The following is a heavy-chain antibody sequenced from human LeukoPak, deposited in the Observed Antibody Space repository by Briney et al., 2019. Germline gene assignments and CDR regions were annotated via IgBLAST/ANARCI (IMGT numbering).Heavy chain of an antibody. CDR1: GFTFSSDW. D-gene: IGHD1-26*01. V-gene: IGHV3-74*01. Sequence: GGSLRLSWAASGFTFSSDWMHWVRQAPGQGLVWVSRINPAGSSTNYADSAKGRFTISRDNAMNTLYLHLNSLRAEDTAVYYCARGVRGSYGTDLWGQGTLVAVSS. CDR2: INPAGSST. CDR3: ARGVRGSYGTDL. J-gene: IGHJ5*02.